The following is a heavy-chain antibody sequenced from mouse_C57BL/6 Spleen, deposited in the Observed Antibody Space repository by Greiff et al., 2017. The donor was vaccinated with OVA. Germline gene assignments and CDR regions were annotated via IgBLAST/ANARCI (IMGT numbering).Heavy chain of an antibody. D-gene: IGHD2-12*01. CDR3: ARHEKLLGAMDY. CDR2: FYPGSGSI. Sequence: QVHVKQSGAELVKPGASVKLSCKASGYTFTEYTIHWVKQRSGQGLEWIGWFYPGSGSIKYNEKFKDKATLTADKSSSTVYMELSRLTSEDSAVYFCARHEKLLGAMDYWGQGTSVTVSS. V-gene: IGHV1-62-2*01. J-gene: IGHJ4*01. CDR1: GYTFTEYT.